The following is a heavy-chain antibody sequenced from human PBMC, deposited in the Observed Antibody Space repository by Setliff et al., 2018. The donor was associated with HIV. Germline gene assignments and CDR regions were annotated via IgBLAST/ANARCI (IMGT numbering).Heavy chain of an antibody. CDR2: ISGYSDYA. CDR1: GYTFTAYG. V-gene: IGHV1-18*01. J-gene: IGHJ6*04. CDR3: AREYSRILQGG. Sequence: ASVKVSCKASGYTFTAYGISWVRQAPGQGPEWMGWISGYSDYAKYAQKFQGRVTMTIDTSTSTAYLELRSLRSDDTAVYYCAREYSRILQGGWGKGSTVTVSS. D-gene: IGHD2-21*01.